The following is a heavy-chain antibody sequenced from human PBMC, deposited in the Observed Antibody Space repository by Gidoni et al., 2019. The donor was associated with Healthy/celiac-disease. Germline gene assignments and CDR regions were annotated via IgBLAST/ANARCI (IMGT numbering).Heavy chain of an antibody. CDR3: ARGGTIPQSRYYYYYMDV. CDR1: GGTFSSYA. Sequence: QVQLVQSGAEVKKPGSSVKVSCKASGGTFSSYALSWVRQAPGQGLEWMGGIIPIFGTANYAQKFQGRVTITADKSTSTAYMELSSLRSEDTAVYYCARGGTIPQSRYYYYYMDVWGKGTTVTVSS. CDR2: IIPIFGTA. J-gene: IGHJ6*03. V-gene: IGHV1-69*06. D-gene: IGHD3-3*01.